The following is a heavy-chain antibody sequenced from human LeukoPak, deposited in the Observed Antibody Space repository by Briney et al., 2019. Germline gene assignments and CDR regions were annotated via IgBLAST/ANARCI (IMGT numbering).Heavy chain of an antibody. CDR2: ISGSGGST. CDR1: GFTFSSYA. V-gene: IGHV3-23*01. CDR3: AKGLGYSSSWPIDY. J-gene: IGHJ4*02. D-gene: IGHD6-13*01. Sequence: GGSLRLSCAASGFTFSSYAMSWVRQAPGKGLEWVSAISGSGGSTYYADLVKGRFTIFRDNSKNTLYLQMNSLRAEDTAVYYCAKGLGYSSSWPIDYWGQGALVTVSS.